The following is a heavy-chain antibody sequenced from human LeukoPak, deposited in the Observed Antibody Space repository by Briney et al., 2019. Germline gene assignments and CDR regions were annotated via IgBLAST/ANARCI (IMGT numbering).Heavy chain of an antibody. D-gene: IGHD3-10*01. CDR2: IYHSGST. CDR1: GGSISSGGYS. V-gene: IGHV4-30-2*01. J-gene: IGHJ4*02. Sequence: SETLSLTCAVSGGSISSGGYSWSWIRQPPGKGLEWIGYIYHSGSTYYNPSLKSRVTISVDRSKNQFSLKLSSVTAADTAVYYCARMDYGSGSQAFDYWGQGTLVTVSS. CDR3: ARMDYGSGSQAFDY.